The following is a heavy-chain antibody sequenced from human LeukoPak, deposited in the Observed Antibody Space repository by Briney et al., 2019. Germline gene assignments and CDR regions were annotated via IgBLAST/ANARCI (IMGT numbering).Heavy chain of an antibody. V-gene: IGHV3-21*01. Sequence: GGSLRLSCAASGFTFSNYNMNWVRQAPGRGLEWVSSISSSASYIYYADSVKGRFTISRDNAKNSLYLQMNSPRAEDTAVYYCARRGVAVAAPFDYWGQGTLVTVSS. J-gene: IGHJ4*02. CDR1: GFTFSNYN. CDR2: ISSSASYI. D-gene: IGHD6-19*01. CDR3: ARRGVAVAAPFDY.